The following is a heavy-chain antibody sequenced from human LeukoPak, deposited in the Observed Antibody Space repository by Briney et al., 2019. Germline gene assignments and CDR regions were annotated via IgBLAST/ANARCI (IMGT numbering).Heavy chain of an antibody. CDR1: GYXXXSYW. J-gene: IGHJ5*02. Sequence: SGYXXXSYWXGWVRQLPGKGLEWMGIIYPGDSDTRYSPSFQGQVTISADKSISTAYLQWSSLKASDTAMYYCARHAIAAAGTQEDNWFDPWGQGTLVTVSS. V-gene: IGHV5-51*01. CDR2: IYPGDSDT. D-gene: IGHD6-13*01. CDR3: ARHAIAAAGTQEDNWFDP.